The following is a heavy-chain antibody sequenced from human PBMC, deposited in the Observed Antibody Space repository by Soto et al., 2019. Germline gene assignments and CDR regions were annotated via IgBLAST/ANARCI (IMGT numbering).Heavy chain of an antibody. CDR3: ARTDADLRFFGPYFFDY. V-gene: IGHV3-23*01. Sequence: GGSLRLSCAASGFTFSRYAMTWVRQAPGKGLEWVSAISESGGSTYYADSVKGRFTVSRDNSKSTLYLQLNSLRAEDAAIYYCARTDADLRFFGPYFFDYWGQGALVTVSS. J-gene: IGHJ4*02. CDR2: ISESGGST. D-gene: IGHD3-3*01. CDR1: GFTFSRYA.